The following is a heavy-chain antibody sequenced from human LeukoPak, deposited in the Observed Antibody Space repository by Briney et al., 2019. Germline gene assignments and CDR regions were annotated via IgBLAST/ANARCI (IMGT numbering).Heavy chain of an antibody. J-gene: IGHJ4*02. CDR3: ARHSSSWYPDY. D-gene: IGHD6-13*01. CDR2: IYFSGST. Sequence: SETLSLTCTVSGGSISNNYWSWIRQPPGKGLEWIGYIYFSGSTYYNPSLKSRVTISVDASKTQFSLKLISVTAADTAVYFCARHSSSWYPDYWGQGTLVTVSS. CDR1: GGSISNNY. V-gene: IGHV4-59*08.